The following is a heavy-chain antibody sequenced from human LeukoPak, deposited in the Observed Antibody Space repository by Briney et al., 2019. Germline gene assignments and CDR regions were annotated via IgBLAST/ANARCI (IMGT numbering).Heavy chain of an antibody. CDR1: GYTFTSYY. CDR3: ARVPSGDAFDI. J-gene: IGHJ3*02. Sequence: ASVKVSCKASGYTFTSYYMHWVRQAPGQGLEWMGIINPSGGSTSYAQKFQGGVTMTRDMSTSTVYMELSSLRSEDTAVYYCARVPSGDAFDIWGQGTMVTVSS. CDR2: INPSGGST. V-gene: IGHV1-46*01.